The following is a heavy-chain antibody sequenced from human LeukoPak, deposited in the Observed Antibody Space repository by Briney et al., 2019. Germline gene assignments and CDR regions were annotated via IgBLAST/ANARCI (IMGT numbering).Heavy chain of an antibody. CDR1: GFTFSDYY. CDR3: AREAYYDFWSGSYGMDV. Sequence: GGALRLSCAASGFTFSDYYMSWIRQAPGKGLEWVSYISSRCSTIYYADSVKGRFTISRDNAKNSLYLQMNSLRAEDTDVYYCAREAYYDFWSGSYGMDVWGQGTTVTVSS. CDR2: ISSRCSTI. V-gene: IGHV3-11*01. J-gene: IGHJ6*02. D-gene: IGHD3-3*01.